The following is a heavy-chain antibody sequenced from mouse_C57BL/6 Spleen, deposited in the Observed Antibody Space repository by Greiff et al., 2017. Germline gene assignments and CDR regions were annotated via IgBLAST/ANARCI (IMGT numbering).Heavy chain of an antibody. D-gene: IGHD2-1*01. CDR2: ILPGSGST. CDR1: GYTFTGYW. Sequence: QVQLQQSGAELMKPGASVKLSCKATGYTFTGYWIEWVKQRPGHGLEWIGEILPGSGSTNYTEKVKGKATFTEDTSSTTAYMQISTLTTEDSAIYYCAPWRYYGKGFAYWGQGTLVTVSA. CDR3: APWRYYGKGFAY. V-gene: IGHV1-9*01. J-gene: IGHJ3*01.